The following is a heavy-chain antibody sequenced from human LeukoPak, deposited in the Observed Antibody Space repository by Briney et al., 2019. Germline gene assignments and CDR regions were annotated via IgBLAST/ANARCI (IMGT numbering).Heavy chain of an antibody. CDR2: IKGDGISA. CDR1: GFDFSSNW. D-gene: IGHD3-3*01. Sequence: GGSLRLSCAASGFDFSSNWMHWVRHAPGQGLVWVSRIKGDGISANYADSVRGRFTISRDIAKNTLYLQMNSLRAEDTGVYYCAKDHYWSIDYWGRGTLVTVSS. V-gene: IGHV3-74*01. CDR3: AKDHYWSIDY. J-gene: IGHJ4*02.